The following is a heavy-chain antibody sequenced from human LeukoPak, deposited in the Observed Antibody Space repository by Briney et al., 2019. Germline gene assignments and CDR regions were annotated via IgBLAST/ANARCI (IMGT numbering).Heavy chain of an antibody. CDR1: GFTFSSYA. V-gene: IGHV3-23*01. CDR2: ISGSGVST. CDR3: AKPRILYYCSSTSCHEGGFDC. J-gene: IGHJ4*02. D-gene: IGHD2-2*01. Sequence: GGSLRLSCAASGFTFSSYAMSWVRQAPGKGLEWVSAISGSGVSTYYADSVKGRFTISRDNSKNTLYLQMSSLRAEDTAVYYCAKPRILYYCSSTSCHEGGFDCWGQGTLVTVSS.